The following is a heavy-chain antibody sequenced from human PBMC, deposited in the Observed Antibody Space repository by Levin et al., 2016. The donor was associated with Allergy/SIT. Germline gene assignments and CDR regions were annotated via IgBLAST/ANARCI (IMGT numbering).Heavy chain of an antibody. CDR2: IIPILGTT. Sequence: SVKVSCKGFGGNFNSTFRSYGFSWVRQAPGQGLEWMGRIIPILGTTTYAQKFQGRVTITADTSTNTVYMEMMNLRSEDTAVYYCARGKEAGATLFDNWGQGTLVTVSS. CDR3: ARGKEAGATLFDN. D-gene: IGHD2-15*01. CDR1: GGNFNSTFRSYG. V-gene: IGHV1-69*04. J-gene: IGHJ4*02.